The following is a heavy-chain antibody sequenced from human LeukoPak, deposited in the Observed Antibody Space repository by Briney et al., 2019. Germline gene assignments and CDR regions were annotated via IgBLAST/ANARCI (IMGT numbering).Heavy chain of an antibody. D-gene: IGHD3-10*01. CDR3: ARDHYGSGSYYFDY. Sequence: SETLSLTCTVSGGSISSGGYYWSWIRQHPGKGLEWIGSSYYSGSTFYNPSLKSRVTISVDTSKNQFSLNLSSVTAADTAVYYCARDHYGSGSYYFDYWGQGTLVTVSS. CDR1: GGSISSGGYY. J-gene: IGHJ4*02. CDR2: SYYSGST. V-gene: IGHV4-31*03.